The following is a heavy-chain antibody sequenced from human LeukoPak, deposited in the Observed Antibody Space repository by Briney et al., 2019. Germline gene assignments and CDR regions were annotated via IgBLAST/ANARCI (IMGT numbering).Heavy chain of an antibody. CDR3: ARGEAYSSGWYPPSHFDY. Sequence: GGSLRLSCAASGFTFSSYGMHWVRQAPGTGLEWVAFIRYDGSNKYYADSVKGRFTISRDNSKNTVYLQVNSLRAEDTAVYYCARGEAYSSGWYPPSHFDYWGQGTLVTVSS. D-gene: IGHD6-19*01. CDR2: IRYDGSNK. J-gene: IGHJ4*02. CDR1: GFTFSSYG. V-gene: IGHV3-30*02.